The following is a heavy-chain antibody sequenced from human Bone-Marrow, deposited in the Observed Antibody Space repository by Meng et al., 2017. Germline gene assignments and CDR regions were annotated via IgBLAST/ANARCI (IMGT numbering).Heavy chain of an antibody. J-gene: IGHJ4*02. CDR1: GGTFSSYA. V-gene: IGHV1-69*05. Sequence: SVKVSCKASGGTFSSYAISWVRQAPGQGLEWMGGIIPIFGTANYAQKFQGRVTITTDESTSTAYMELSSLRSEDTAVYYCARDRAVPYGGNPGGFDYWGQGTLVT. CDR3: ARDRAVPYGGNPGGFDY. CDR2: IIPIFGTA. D-gene: IGHD4-23*01.